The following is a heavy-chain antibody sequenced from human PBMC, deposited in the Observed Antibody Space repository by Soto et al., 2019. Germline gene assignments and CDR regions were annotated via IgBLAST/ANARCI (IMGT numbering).Heavy chain of an antibody. V-gene: IGHV2-5*01. CDR3: AKSGSSGWYGWFDP. CDR2: IYWNDDK. D-gene: IGHD6-19*01. CDR1: GFSLRTSGVG. J-gene: IGHJ5*02. Sequence: FSGFSLRTSGVGVGWIRQPPGKALEWLGFIYWNDDKRYSPSLKSRLTITKDTSKNQVVLTMTNMDPVDTATYYCAKSGSSGWYGWFDPWGQGTLVTVSS.